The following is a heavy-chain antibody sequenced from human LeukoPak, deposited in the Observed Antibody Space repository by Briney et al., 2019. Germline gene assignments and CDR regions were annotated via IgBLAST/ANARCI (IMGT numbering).Heavy chain of an antibody. CDR2: INHSGST. CDR3: ARETGGDHGGYYFDY. CDR1: GGSFSGYY. V-gene: IGHV4-34*01. Sequence: SETLSLTCAVYGGSFSGYYWSWIRQPPGKGLEGIGEINHSGSTNYNPSLKSRVTISVDTSKNQFSLKLSSVTAADTAVYYCARETGGDHGGYYFDYWGQGTLVTVSS. J-gene: IGHJ4*02. D-gene: IGHD4-23*01.